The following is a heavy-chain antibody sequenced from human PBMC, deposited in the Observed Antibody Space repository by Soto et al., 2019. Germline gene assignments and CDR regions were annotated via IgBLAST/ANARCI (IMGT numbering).Heavy chain of an antibody. D-gene: IGHD2-2*01. CDR1: GYTFTGYY. J-gene: IGHJ3*02. V-gene: IGHV1-2*04. CDR3: ARMCGVPSCLCDAFDI. CDR2: INPNSGDT. Sequence: ASVKVSCKASGYTFTGYYIHWMRQAPGQGLEWMGWINPNSGDTKYSQKFQGWVTLTRDTSISTAYMDLTRLTFDDTAIYYCARMCGVPSCLCDAFDIWGQGTLVTVSS.